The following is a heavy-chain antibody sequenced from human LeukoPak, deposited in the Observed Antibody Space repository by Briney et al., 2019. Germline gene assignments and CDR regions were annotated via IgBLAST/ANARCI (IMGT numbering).Heavy chain of an antibody. V-gene: IGHV4-59*01. D-gene: IGHD2-8*01. CDR3: ARAAGVPVAFDI. CDR2: IYYSGST. J-gene: IGHJ3*02. Sequence: SETLSLACTVSGGSISSYYWSWIRQPPGKGLEWIGYIYYSGSTNYNPSLKSRVTISVDTSKNQFSLKLSSVTAADTAVYYCARAAGVPVAFDIWGQGTMVTVSS. CDR1: GGSISSYY.